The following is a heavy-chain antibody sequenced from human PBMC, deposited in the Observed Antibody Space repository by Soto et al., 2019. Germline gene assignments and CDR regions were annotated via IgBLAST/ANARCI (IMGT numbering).Heavy chain of an antibody. V-gene: IGHV1-69*13. CDR2: IIPIFGTA. Sequence: SVNVSCKSSGGTFSSYAISWGRRAPGQGLEWMGGIIPIFGTAIYAQKFQGRVTITADESTSTAYMELSSLRSEDTAVYYCARLVFYDSSGYYYYYGMDVWGQGTTVTVSS. CDR1: GGTFSSYA. J-gene: IGHJ6*02. D-gene: IGHD3-22*01. CDR3: ARLVFYDSSGYYYYYGMDV.